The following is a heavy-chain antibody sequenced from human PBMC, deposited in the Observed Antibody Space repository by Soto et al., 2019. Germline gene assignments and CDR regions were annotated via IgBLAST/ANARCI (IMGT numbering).Heavy chain of an antibody. J-gene: IGHJ4*02. CDR3: AKFGMATTKRSPPYYIDY. CDR2: ISGSGGGT. Sequence: GGSLRLSCAASGFTFSSYAISWGRQAPGKGLEWVSSISGSGGGTYYADSVKGRFTFSRDNSKNTLYLQMSSLRAEDTAVYYCAKFGMATTKRSPPYYIDYWGQGALVTVSS. CDR1: GFTFSSYA. D-gene: IGHD1-1*01. V-gene: IGHV3-23*01.